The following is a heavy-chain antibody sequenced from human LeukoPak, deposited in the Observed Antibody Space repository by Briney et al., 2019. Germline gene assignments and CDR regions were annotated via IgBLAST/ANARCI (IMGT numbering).Heavy chain of an antibody. D-gene: IGHD6-19*01. V-gene: IGHV4-38-2*02. CDR2: IYHSGST. CDR3: ARESVKQWLVRY. CDR1: GYSISSAYY. Sequence: QTSETLSLTCTVSGYSISSAYYWGWIRQPPGKGLEWIGSIYHSGSTYYNPSLKSRVTISVDTSKNQFSLKLSSVTAADTAVYYWARESVKQWLVRYWGQGTLVTVSS. J-gene: IGHJ4*02.